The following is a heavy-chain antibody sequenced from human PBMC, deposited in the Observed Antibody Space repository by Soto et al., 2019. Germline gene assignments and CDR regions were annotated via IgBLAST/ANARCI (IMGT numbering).Heavy chain of an antibody. V-gene: IGHV4-30-4*01. Sequence: SETLSLTCTVSGDSIKSADYLWTWIRQPPGEGLEYIGYIYYTGTISYKPSLQSRAAISLDTSKNQFSLKLTSATATDTAVYYCVRMKTGGSRPVDHWGQGTLVTVS. CDR2: IYYTGTI. D-gene: IGHD2-15*01. J-gene: IGHJ4*02. CDR3: VRMKTGGSRPVDH. CDR1: GDSIKSADYL.